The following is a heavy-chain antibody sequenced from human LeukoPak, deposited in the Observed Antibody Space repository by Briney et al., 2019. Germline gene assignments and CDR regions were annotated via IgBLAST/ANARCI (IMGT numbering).Heavy chain of an antibody. D-gene: IGHD1-26*01. Sequence: GGTLRLSCAASGFTFSRYNMNWVRQPPGKGLEWVSPIPSRSSYIYHADSVKDRLTISRDNPKNSLYLQMNSLRAEDTAVYYCARDPYSGSYGNYYYYFMDVWGKGTTVTISS. CDR3: ARDPYSGSYGNYYYYFMDV. J-gene: IGHJ6*03. CDR1: GFTFSRYN. V-gene: IGHV3-21*01. CDR2: IPSRSSYI.